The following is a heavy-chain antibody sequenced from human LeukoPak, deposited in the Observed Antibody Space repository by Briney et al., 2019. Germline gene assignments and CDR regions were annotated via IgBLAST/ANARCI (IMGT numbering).Heavy chain of an antibody. CDR3: ARQARVGNWFDP. D-gene: IGHD1-26*01. CDR1: GGSISSYY. Sequence: PSETLSLTCTVSGGSISSYYWSWIRQPPGKGLEWIGYIYYSGSTNYNPSLKSRVTISVDTSKNQFFLKLSSVTAADTAVYYCARQARVGNWFDPWGQGTLVTVSS. CDR2: IYYSGST. J-gene: IGHJ5*02. V-gene: IGHV4-59*08.